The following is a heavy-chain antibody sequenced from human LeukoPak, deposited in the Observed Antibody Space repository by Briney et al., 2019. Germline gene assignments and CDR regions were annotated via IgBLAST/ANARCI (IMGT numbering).Heavy chain of an antibody. D-gene: IGHD4-17*01. J-gene: IGHJ4*02. Sequence: SVKVSCKASGGTFSSYAISWVRQAPGQGLEWMGRIIPTFGIANYAQKFQGGVTITADKSTSTAYMELSSLRSEDTAVYYCARAAYDYGDPILHFDYWGQGTLVTVSS. CDR2: IIPTFGIA. CDR1: GGTFSSYA. CDR3: ARAAYDYGDPILHFDY. V-gene: IGHV1-69*04.